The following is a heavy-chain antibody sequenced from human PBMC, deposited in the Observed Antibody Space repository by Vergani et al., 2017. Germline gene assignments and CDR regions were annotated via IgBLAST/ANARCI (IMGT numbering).Heavy chain of an antibody. D-gene: IGHD3/OR15-3a*01. Sequence: EGKREESGGGLAKTGGSLRLSCEASGCSFRDYWIIWVREAPGEGLEWVANIKPDGSEKNYVDSVKGRFTISRDNANNSLYLQMNSLRPEDTAVYYCVGTGAFGYWGQGTLVTVSS. CDR2: IKPDGSEK. CDR1: GCSFRDYW. CDR3: VGTGAFGY. J-gene: IGHJ4*02. V-gene: IGHV3-7*03.